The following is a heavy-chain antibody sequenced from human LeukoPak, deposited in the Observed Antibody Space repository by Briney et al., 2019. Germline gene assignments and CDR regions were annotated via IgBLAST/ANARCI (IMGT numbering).Heavy chain of an antibody. Sequence: SVKVSCKASGGTFSSYAISWVRQAPGQGLEWMGGIIPIFGTANYAQKFQGRVTITADKSTSTAYMELSSLRSEDTAVYYCARVSPPYYDSSGYGDYWGQGTLVTVSS. CDR1: GGTFSSYA. CDR3: ARVSPPYYDSSGYGDY. D-gene: IGHD3-22*01. CDR2: IIPIFGTA. J-gene: IGHJ4*02. V-gene: IGHV1-69*06.